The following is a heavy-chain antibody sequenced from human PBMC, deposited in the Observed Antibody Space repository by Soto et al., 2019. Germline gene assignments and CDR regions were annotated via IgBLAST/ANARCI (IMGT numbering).Heavy chain of an antibody. CDR2: ISSSGSTI. V-gene: IGHV3-11*01. J-gene: IGHJ4*02. D-gene: IGHD3-9*01. CDR1: GFTFSDYY. CDR3: ARAGYDILTGYPTEGDY. Sequence: GSLRLSCAASGFTFSDYYMSWIRQAPGKGLEWVSYISSSGSTIYYADSVKGRFTISRDNAKNSLYLQMNSLRAEDTAVYYCARAGYDILTGYPTEGDYWGQGTLVTVSS.